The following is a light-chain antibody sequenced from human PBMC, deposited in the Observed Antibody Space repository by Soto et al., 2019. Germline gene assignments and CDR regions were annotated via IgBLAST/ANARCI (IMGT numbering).Light chain of an antibody. V-gene: IGKV1-9*01. CDR2: SAS. Sequence: DIQLTQSPSFLSAFVGDTVTITCRASQAMSTDLAWYQQKPGKVPKLLIRSASTLQSGVPPRFFGGGSGTEVTLTISTLQPDDSGIYYCQQLNGYQLAFGGGTNVEIK. CDR1: QAMSTD. CDR3: QQLNGYQLA. J-gene: IGKJ4*01.